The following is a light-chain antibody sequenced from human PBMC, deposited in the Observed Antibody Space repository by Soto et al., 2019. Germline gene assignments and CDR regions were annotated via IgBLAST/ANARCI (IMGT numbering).Light chain of an antibody. Sequence: AIRMTQSPSSLSSSTGERATITCRASQGISSYLAWYQQKPGQAPKLLIYAASTLQSGVPSRFSGGGSGTDFTLTISSLQSEDFAAYYCQQYYSYPRTFGQGTKVEIK. CDR1: QGISSY. J-gene: IGKJ1*01. CDR3: QQYYSYPRT. CDR2: AAS. V-gene: IGKV1-8*01.